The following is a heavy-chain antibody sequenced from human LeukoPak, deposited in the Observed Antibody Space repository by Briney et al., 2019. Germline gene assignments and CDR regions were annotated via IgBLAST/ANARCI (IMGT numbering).Heavy chain of an antibody. CDR3: ARGVEPLAANTLAY. J-gene: IGHJ4*02. D-gene: IGHD1-14*01. Sequence: GGSLRLSCAASGFTFSSYAMNWVRQAPGRGLEWVSVLYSDGNTKYADSVQGRFTISRDNSKNTLYLEMNSLSPDDTAVYYCARGVEPLAANTLAYWGQGTLVTVSS. CDR2: LYSDGNT. CDR1: GFTFSSYA. V-gene: IGHV3-53*01.